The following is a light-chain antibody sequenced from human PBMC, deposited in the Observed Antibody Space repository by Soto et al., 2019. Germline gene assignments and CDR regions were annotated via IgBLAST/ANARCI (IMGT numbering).Light chain of an antibody. CDR1: SSDVGGYNY. J-gene: IGLJ2*01. Sequence: QSALTQPPSASGSPGQSVTISCTGTSSDVGGYNYVSWYQQHPGKAPKVIIYEVSKRPSGVPDRFSGSKSGSTASLTVSGLQAEDEADYYCSSYAGSLVVFGGGTKVTVL. CDR2: EVS. CDR3: SSYAGSLVV. V-gene: IGLV2-8*01.